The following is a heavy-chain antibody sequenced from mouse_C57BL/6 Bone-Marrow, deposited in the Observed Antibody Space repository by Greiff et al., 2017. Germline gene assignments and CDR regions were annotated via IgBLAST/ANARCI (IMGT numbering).Heavy chain of an antibody. V-gene: IGHV1-67*01. J-gene: IGHJ3*01. Sequence: VQLQQYGPELVRPGVSVKISCKGSGYTFTDYAMHWGKQSHAKSLEWIGVISTYYGYASYNQKFKDKATMTVDKSSSPAYMELARLTSEDSAVYYCARFRDYDKFAYWGQGTLVTVSA. CDR1: GYTFTDYA. CDR2: ISTYYGYA. CDR3: ARFRDYDKFAY. D-gene: IGHD2-4*01.